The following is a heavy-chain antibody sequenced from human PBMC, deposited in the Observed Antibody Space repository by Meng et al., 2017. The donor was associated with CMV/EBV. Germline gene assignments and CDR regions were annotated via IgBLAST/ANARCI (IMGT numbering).Heavy chain of an antibody. CDR1: GAPISSYY. CDR2: IYPSGST. J-gene: IGHJ5*02. V-gene: IGHV4-4*07. CDR3: ARSMVVAGDWFDP. D-gene: IGHD2-15*01. Sequence: HGQRPGAGPVLVKPSEPLSPTCTGLGAPISSYYWSWTRQPAGKGLEWIGRIYPSGSTNYNPSLKSRVTMSVDTSKNQFSLKLSSVTAADTAVYYCARSMVVAGDWFDPWGQGTLVTVSS.